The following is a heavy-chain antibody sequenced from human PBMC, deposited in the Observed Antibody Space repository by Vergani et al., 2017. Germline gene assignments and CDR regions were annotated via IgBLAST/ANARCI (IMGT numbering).Heavy chain of an antibody. CDR3: AVRHIALVRGVIDY. J-gene: IGHJ4*02. Sequence: QVQLVQSGAEVKKPGASVKVSCKASGYTFTSYGISWVRQAPGQGLEWMGWISAYNGNTNYAQKLQGRVTMTTDTSTSTAYMELRSLRYDDTAVYYFAVRHIALVRGVIDYWGQGTLVTVSS. CDR2: ISAYNGNT. CDR1: GYTFTSYG. D-gene: IGHD3-10*01. V-gene: IGHV1-18*01.